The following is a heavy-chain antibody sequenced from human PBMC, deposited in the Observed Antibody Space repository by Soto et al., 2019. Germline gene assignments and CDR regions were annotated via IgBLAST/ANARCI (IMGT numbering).Heavy chain of an antibody. CDR1: GFTFSTYT. CDR2: IYGSGSTT. Sequence: PGGSLRLSCAASGFTFSTYTMNWVRQAPGKGLEWVSGIYGSGSTTYYADSVKGRFTISRDNAKNTLYLQMNSLRAEDTAVYYCARGSSNWAYYFDFWGQGTLVTVSS. CDR3: ARGSSNWAYYFDF. D-gene: IGHD6-13*01. V-gene: IGHV3-48*01. J-gene: IGHJ4*02.